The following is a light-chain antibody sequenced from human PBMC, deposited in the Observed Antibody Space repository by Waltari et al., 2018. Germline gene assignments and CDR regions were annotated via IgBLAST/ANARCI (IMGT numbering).Light chain of an antibody. CDR3: QQSYSTPYT. CDR2: AAS. J-gene: IGKJ2*01. V-gene: IGKV1-39*01. Sequence: DIQMNQSPSSLSASVGASVTTTCRASHSISSYLNSYQQKPGKAPKLLIYAASSLQSGVPSRFSGSGSGTDFTLTISSLQPEDFATYYCQQSYSTPYTYGQGTKLEIK. CDR1: HSISSY.